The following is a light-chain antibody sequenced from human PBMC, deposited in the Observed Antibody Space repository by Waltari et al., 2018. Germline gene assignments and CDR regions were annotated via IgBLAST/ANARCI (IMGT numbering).Light chain of an antibody. CDR2: GAS. J-gene: IGKJ1*01. V-gene: IGKV3-15*01. CDR3: QQYNNWPPGA. Sequence: EIVMTQSTATLSVSPGERVTLSCRASQSVSSNLAWYQQKPGQAPRLLIHGASTRAPGIPARFSGSGSGTEFTLTISSLQSEDFAVYYCQQYNNWPPGAFGQGTKVEIK. CDR1: QSVSSN.